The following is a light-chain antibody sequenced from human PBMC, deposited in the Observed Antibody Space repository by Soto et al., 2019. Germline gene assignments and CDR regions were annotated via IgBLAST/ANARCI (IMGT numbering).Light chain of an antibody. CDR1: QSVSGY. V-gene: IGKV3-11*01. J-gene: IGKJ1*01. Sequence: EIVLTQSPATLSLSPGERATLSCRASQSVSGYLAWYQQKPGQAPRLLIYDASNRATGIPARFSGSGSGTDFTLTISSLEPEDFAVYYCQQRSKWSRTFGQGTKVEIK. CDR2: DAS. CDR3: QQRSKWSRT.